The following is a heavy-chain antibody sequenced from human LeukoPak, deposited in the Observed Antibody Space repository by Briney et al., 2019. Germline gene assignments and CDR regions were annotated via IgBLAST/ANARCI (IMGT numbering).Heavy chain of an antibody. Sequence: PSETLSLTCAVSGXSISSGGYSWSWIRQPPGKGLEWIGYIYHSGSTYYNPSLKSRVTISVDTSKNQFSLNLSSVPASDTAVYYCARRGGSGRSFDYWGQGILVTVSS. CDR3: ARRGGSGRSFDY. V-gene: IGHV4-30-2*03. CDR2: IYHSGST. J-gene: IGHJ4*02. D-gene: IGHD3-10*01. CDR1: GXSISSGGYS.